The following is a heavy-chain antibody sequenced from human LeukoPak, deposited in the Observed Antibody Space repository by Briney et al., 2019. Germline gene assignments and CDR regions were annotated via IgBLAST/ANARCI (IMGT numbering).Heavy chain of an antibody. Sequence: GGSLRLSCAASGFTFSSYWTSWVRQAPGKGLEWVANIKQDGGEKYYVDSVKGRFTISRDNAKNSLYLQMNSLRAEDTAVYYCARDFLAFTSIYGMDVWGKGTTVTVSS. CDR2: IKQDGGEK. CDR1: GFTFSSYW. V-gene: IGHV3-7*03. CDR3: ARDFLAFTSIYGMDV. J-gene: IGHJ6*04.